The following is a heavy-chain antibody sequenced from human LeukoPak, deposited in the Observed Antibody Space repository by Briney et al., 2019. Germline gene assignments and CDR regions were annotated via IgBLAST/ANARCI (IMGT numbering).Heavy chain of an antibody. J-gene: IGHJ4*02. CDR2: TYYRSKWYN. Sequence: SQTLSLTCALSGDIVSSNSAAWNWIRQSQSRGLEWLGRTYYRSKWYNDYAVSVKSRITINPDTSKNQFSLQLNSVTPEDTAVYYCARDPRYCSSTSCPDYWGQGTLVTVSS. CDR1: GDIVSSNSAA. D-gene: IGHD2-2*01. V-gene: IGHV6-1*01. CDR3: ARDPRYCSSTSCPDY.